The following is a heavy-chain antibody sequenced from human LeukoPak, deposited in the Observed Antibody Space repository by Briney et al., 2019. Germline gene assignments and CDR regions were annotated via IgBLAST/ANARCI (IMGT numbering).Heavy chain of an antibody. CDR2: IDTNTGNP. J-gene: IGHJ4*02. D-gene: IGHD3-3*01. CDR1: GYTFTTYS. CDR3: TRDQRQISFDY. V-gene: IGHV7-4-1*02. Sequence: ASVMVSCKASGYTFTTYSMNWVRQAPGQGLEWMGWIDTNTGNPTYAQGFTGRFVFSLDTSVSTAYLQISSLEAEDTAFYYCTRDQRQISFDYWGQGTLVTVSS.